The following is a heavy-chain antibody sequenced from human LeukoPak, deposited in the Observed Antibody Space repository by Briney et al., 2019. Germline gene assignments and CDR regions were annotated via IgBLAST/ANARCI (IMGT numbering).Heavy chain of an antibody. CDR2: IYYSGST. CDR1: GGSISSYY. V-gene: IGHV4-59*12. J-gene: IGHJ4*02. D-gene: IGHD3/OR15-3a*01. Sequence: SETLSLTCTVSGGSISSYYWSWIRQPPGKGLEWIGYIYYSGSTNYNPSLKSRVTISVDTSKNQFSLKLSSVTAADTAVYYCAREDLMGGLFDYWGQGTLVTVSS. CDR3: AREDLMGGLFDY.